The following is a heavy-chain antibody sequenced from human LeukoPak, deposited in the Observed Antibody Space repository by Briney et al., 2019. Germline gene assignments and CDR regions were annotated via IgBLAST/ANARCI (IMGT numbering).Heavy chain of an antibody. V-gene: IGHV4-34*01. J-gene: IGHJ4*02. CDR3: ARGLRRLQWFGELSPSKPKFDY. CDR2: INHSGST. CDR1: GGSFSGYY. Sequence: SETLSLTCAVYGGSFSGYYWSWIRQPPGKGLEWIGEINHSGSTNYNPSLKSRVTISVDTSKNQFSLKLSSVTAADTAVYYCARGLRRLQWFGELSPSKPKFDYWGQGTLVTVSS. D-gene: IGHD3-10*01.